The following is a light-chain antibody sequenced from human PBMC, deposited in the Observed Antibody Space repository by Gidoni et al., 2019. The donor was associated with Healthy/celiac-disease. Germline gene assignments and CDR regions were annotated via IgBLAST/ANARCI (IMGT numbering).Light chain of an antibody. CDR1: QSVSSN. CDR2: GAS. Sequence: EIVMTHSPATLSVSPGERATLSCRSSQSVSSNLAWYQQKPGQAPRLLIYGASTRATGIPARFSGSGSGTEFTLTISSLQSEDFAVYYCQQYNNWPPGTFGTGTKVDIK. CDR3: QQYNNWPPGT. J-gene: IGKJ3*01. V-gene: IGKV3-15*01.